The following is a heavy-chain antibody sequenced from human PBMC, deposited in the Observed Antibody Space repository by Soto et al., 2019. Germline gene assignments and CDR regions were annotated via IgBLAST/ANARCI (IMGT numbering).Heavy chain of an antibody. CDR2: INAVNGNT. CDR1: GYTFSNYA. CDR3: ARGLWYNWNDPLDY. V-gene: IGHV1-3*01. Sequence: QVQLVQSGAEVKKPGASVKVSCKASGYTFSNYAINWVRQAPGQRLEWMGWINAVNGNTKYSQNFQGRVTITRDTSASTAYMELSSLRSEDTAVYYCARGLWYNWNDPLDYWGQGTLVTVSS. D-gene: IGHD1-1*01. J-gene: IGHJ4*02.